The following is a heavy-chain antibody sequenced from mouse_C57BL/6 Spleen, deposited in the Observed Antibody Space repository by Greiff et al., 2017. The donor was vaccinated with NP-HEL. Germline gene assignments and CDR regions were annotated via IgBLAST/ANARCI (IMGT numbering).Heavy chain of an antibody. CDR1: GFTFTDYY. V-gene: IGHV7-3*01. D-gene: IGHD1-1*01. J-gene: IGHJ1*03. Sequence: EVQLVESGGGLVQPGGSLSLSCAASGFTFTDYYMSWVRQPPGKALEWLGFIRNKATGYTTEYSASVKGRFTIYRDNSQSILYLQMNALRAEDSATYYCARRYYGSREYFDGWGTGTTVTVSS. CDR3: ARRYYGSREYFDG. CDR2: IRNKATGYTT.